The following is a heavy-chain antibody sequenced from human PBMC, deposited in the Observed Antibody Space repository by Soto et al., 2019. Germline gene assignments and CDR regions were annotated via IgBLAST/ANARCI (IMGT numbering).Heavy chain of an antibody. V-gene: IGHV4-59*08. CDR3: ARLGRWLQALDS. J-gene: IGHJ4*02. Sequence: QVQLQESGPGLVKPSETLSITCTVSGGSISDYYWSWIRQPPGKGLEWVGYICYTGSTTYNPYLKRRLTLSVDTSKNQFSLKLRSVSAADTAVYYCARLGRWLQALDSWGQGTLVTVSS. CDR1: GGSISDYY. CDR2: ICYTGST. D-gene: IGHD5-12*01.